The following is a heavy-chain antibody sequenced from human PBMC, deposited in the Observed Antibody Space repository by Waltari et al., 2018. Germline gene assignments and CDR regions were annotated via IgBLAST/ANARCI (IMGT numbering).Heavy chain of an antibody. CDR3: ARGITMVRGVPGFDP. J-gene: IGHJ5*02. CDR2: IYHSGST. V-gene: IGHV4-30-2*01. CDR1: GGSISSGGYS. Sequence: QLQLQESGSGLVKPSQTLSLTCAVSGGSISSGGYSWSWIRPPPGKGRELIGYIYHSGSTYYNPSLKSRVTISVDRSKNQFSLKLSSVTAADTAVYYCARGITMVRGVPGFDPWGQGTLVTVSS. D-gene: IGHD3-10*01.